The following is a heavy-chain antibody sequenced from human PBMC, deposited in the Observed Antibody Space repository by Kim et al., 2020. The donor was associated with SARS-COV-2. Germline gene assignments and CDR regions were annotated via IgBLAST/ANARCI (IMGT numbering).Heavy chain of an antibody. D-gene: IGHD5-18*01. V-gene: IGHV3-43*01. Sequence: GRFTISRDNSKNSLYLQMNSLRTEDTALYYCAKDLHVDTAMVDYYYGMDVWGQGTTVTVSS. CDR3: AKDLHVDTAMVDYYYGMDV. J-gene: IGHJ6*02.